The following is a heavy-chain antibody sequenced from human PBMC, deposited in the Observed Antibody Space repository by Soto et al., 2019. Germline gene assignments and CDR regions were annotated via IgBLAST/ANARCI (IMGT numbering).Heavy chain of an antibody. CDR1: GFTFSSYA. D-gene: IGHD2-15*01. CDR3: ARAYCSGGSCTDAFDI. CDR2: ISYDGSNK. V-gene: IGHV3-30*04. J-gene: IGHJ3*02. Sequence: GESLRLSCAASGFTFSSYAMHWVRQAPGKGLEWVAVISYDGSNKYYADSVKGRFTISRDNSKNTLYLQMNSLRAEDTAVYYCARAYCSGGSCTDAFDIWGQGTMVTVSS.